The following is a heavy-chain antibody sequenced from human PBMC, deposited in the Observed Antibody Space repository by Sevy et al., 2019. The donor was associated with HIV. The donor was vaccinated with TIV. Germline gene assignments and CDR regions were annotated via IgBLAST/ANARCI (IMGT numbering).Heavy chain of an antibody. CDR1: GGSISSYY. CDR3: ARRGSGWYLGAYYIDY. V-gene: IGHV4-59*12. J-gene: IGHJ4*02. D-gene: IGHD6-19*01. CDR2: IYYTGST. Sequence: SETLSLTCTVSGGSISSYYWSWIRQPPGKGLEWIGYIYYTGSTNSNPSLKSRVTISVDTSKNQFSLKLSSVTAADTAMYYCARRGSGWYLGAYYIDYWGQGTLVTVSS.